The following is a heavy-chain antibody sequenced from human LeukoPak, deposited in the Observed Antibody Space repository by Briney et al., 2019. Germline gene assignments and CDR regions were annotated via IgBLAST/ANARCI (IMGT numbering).Heavy chain of an antibody. V-gene: IGHV3-30*04. D-gene: IGHD6-19*01. Sequence: SGGSLRLSCAASGFTFSSYAMHWVRQAPGKGLEWVAVISYDGSNKYYADSVKGRFTISRDNSKNTLYLQMNSLRAEDTAVYYCASSRYWSSGWYRYWGQGTLVTVSS. CDR2: ISYDGSNK. CDR3: ASSRYWSSGWYRY. CDR1: GFTFSSYA. J-gene: IGHJ4*02.